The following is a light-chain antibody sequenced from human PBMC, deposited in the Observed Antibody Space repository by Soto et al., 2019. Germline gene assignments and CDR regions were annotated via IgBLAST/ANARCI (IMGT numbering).Light chain of an antibody. CDR3: MQALRTRT. Sequence: DIVMTQSPLSLPVTPGETASISCRSSQSLLHSNGYNQLDWYLQKPGQSPQLLIYMGSHRASGVPDRFSGSGSGTDFTLKISRVEAEDVGVYYCMQALRTRTFGQGTKVEIK. CDR1: QSLLHSNGYNQ. J-gene: IGKJ1*01. V-gene: IGKV2-28*01. CDR2: MGS.